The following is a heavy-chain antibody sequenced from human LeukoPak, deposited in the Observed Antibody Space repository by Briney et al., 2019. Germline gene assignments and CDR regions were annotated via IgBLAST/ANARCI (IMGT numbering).Heavy chain of an antibody. J-gene: IGHJ4*02. CDR1: GDSVSGNSPA. V-gene: IGHV6-1*01. CDR2: TYYRSKWYN. Sequence: SQTLSLTCAISGDSVSGNSPAWNWIRQSPSRGLEWLGRTYYRSKWYNEYAVSVKSRITINPDTSKNQFSLQLNSVTPDDTAVYYCPRFNRGAFDYWGQGSLVTVSS. D-gene: IGHD3-10*01. CDR3: PRFNRGAFDY.